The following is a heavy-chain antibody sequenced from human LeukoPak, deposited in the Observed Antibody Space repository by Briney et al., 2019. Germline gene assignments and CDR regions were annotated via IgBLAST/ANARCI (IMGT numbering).Heavy chain of an antibody. CDR2: ISYDGSNK. D-gene: IGHD2-15*01. CDR1: GFTFSSYA. J-gene: IGHJ4*02. CDR3: ARSRCSGGSCYGLDY. Sequence: GRSLRLSCAASGFTFSSYAMHWVRQAPGKGLEWVAVISYDGSNKYYADSVKGRFTISRDNSKNTLYLQMNSLRAEDTAVYYCARSRCSGGSCYGLDYWGQGTLVTVSS. V-gene: IGHV3-30*04.